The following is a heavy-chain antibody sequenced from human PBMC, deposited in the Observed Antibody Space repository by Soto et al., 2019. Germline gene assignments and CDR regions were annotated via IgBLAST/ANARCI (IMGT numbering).Heavy chain of an antibody. CDR1: GYTFTSYD. J-gene: IGHJ1*01. CDR3: ARGERYSSSRH. CDR2: MNPNSGNT. D-gene: IGHD6-13*01. V-gene: IGHV1-8*01. Sequence: QVHLVQSGAEEKKPGASVKVSCKASGYTFTSYDINWVRQATGQGLEWMGWMNPNSGNTGYAQKFQGRVNMTKNSSISTAYMALGSLRSEATAVSYCARGERYSSSRHWGQGTLVTVS.